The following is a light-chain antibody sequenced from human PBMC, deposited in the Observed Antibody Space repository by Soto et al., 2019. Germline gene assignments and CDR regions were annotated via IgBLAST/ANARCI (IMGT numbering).Light chain of an antibody. CDR1: QGISSY. CDR3: QQYDKWPRT. Sequence: IQLTQSPSSLSASVGDRVTITCRASQGISSYLAWYQQKPGKAPKLLIYAASTLQSGVPSRFSGSGSGTDFTLTISSLQPEDFAVYHCQQYDKWPRTFGQGTKVEI. V-gene: IGKV1-9*01. J-gene: IGKJ1*01. CDR2: AAS.